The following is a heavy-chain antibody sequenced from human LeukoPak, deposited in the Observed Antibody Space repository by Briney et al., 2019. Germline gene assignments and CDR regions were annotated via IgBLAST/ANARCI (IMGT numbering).Heavy chain of an antibody. CDR2: IDDSGNT. D-gene: IGHD3-10*01. V-gene: IGHV4-59*01. CDR3: ARSDYHNSGSHTVFDAFDI. Sequence: SETLSLTCTVSGGSISRYYWSWIRRPPGKGLEWIGYIDDSGNTNYNPSLKSQVTISVGKSKNQFPLKLSFVTAADTAMYYCARSDYHNSGSHTVFDAFDIWGQGTRVTVSS. CDR1: GGSISRYY. J-gene: IGHJ3*02.